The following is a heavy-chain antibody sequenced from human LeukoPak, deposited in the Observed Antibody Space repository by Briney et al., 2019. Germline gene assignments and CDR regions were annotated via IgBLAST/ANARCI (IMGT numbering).Heavy chain of an antibody. Sequence: ASVKVSCKASGYTFTSYGISWVRQAPGQGLEWMGWINPYNGNTNYAQKLQGRVTMTTDTSTSTAYMELSSLRSEDTAVYYCASDSLIEYSSSSGRYYYYYYMDVWGKGTTVTVSS. CDR1: GYTFTSYG. CDR3: ASDSLIEYSSSSGRYYYYYYMDV. D-gene: IGHD6-6*01. V-gene: IGHV1-18*01. CDR2: INPYNGNT. J-gene: IGHJ6*03.